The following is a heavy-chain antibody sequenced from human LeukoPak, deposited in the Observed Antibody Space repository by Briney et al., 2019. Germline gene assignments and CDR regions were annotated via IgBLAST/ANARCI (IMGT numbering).Heavy chain of an antibody. CDR1: GFTVSSYY. V-gene: IGHV3-53*04. CDR2: IYSGGST. J-gene: IGHJ4*02. CDR3: ARSGWYNDDYFDY. D-gene: IGHD1-14*01. Sequence: PGGSLRLSCAASGFTVSSYYMSWVRQAPGKGLEWVSVIYSGGSTYYADSVKGRFTISRHNSKNTLYLQMNSLRAEDTAVYYCARSGWYNDDYFDYWGQGTLVTVSS.